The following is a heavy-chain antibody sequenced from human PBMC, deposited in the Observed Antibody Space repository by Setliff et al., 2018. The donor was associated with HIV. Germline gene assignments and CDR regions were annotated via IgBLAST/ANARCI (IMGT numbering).Heavy chain of an antibody. Sequence: SVKVSCKASGGTFSSYAISWVRQAPGQGLEWMGGIIPIFGTANYAQKFQGRVTITTDESTSTAYMELSSLRSEDAAVYYCARDGVEYYYGSGGYYLFDYWGQGTLVTVSS. CDR1: GGTFSSYA. D-gene: IGHD3-10*01. CDR3: ARDGVEYYYGSGGYYLFDY. CDR2: IIPIFGTA. V-gene: IGHV1-69*05. J-gene: IGHJ4*02.